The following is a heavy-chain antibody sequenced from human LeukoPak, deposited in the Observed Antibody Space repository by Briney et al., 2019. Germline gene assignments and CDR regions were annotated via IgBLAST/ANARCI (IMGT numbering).Heavy chain of an antibody. J-gene: IGHJ4*02. CDR1: GFIFSTSS. Sequence: AGGSLRLSCAASGFIFSTSSMNWVRQAPGKGLEWVSYIRSDSSTIYYADSVKGRFTISRDNSKNSLYLQMNSLRTEDTALYYCAKGGYYDSSRSDYWGQGTLVTVSS. V-gene: IGHV3-48*04. CDR2: IRSDSSTI. CDR3: AKGGYYDSSRSDY. D-gene: IGHD3-22*01.